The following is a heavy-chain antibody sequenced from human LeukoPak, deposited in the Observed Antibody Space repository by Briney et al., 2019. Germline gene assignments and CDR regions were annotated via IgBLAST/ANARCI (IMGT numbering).Heavy chain of an antibody. CDR3: AREGIAARPGY. CDR2: ISSSSSYI. D-gene: IGHD6-6*01. J-gene: IGHJ4*02. V-gene: IGHV3-21*01. Sequence: PGGSLRLSCAASGFTVSSYSMNWVRQAPGKGLEWVSSISSSSSYIYYANSVKGRFTISRDNAKNSLYLQMNSLRAEDTAVYYCAREGIAARPGYWGQGTLVTVSS. CDR1: GFTVSSYS.